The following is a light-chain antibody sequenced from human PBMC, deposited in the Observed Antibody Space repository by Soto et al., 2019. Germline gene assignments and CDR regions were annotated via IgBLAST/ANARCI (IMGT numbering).Light chain of an antibody. J-gene: IGKJ1*01. CDR1: QRVSSN. V-gene: IGKV3-15*01. Sequence: EIVMTQSPATLSVSPGERATLSCRASQRVSSNLAWYQQKPGKAHTLLIYGASTRATGIPARFSGSGSGTELTLTISSLQSEDFAVYYCQQYNNWPPWTFGQGTKVDI. CDR2: GAS. CDR3: QQYNNWPPWT.